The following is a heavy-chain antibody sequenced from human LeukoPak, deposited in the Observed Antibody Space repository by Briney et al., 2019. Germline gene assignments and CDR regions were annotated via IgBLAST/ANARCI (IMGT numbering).Heavy chain of an antibody. CDR2: INSDGSYT. V-gene: IGHV3-74*01. CDR3: ARICSTTDCLISA. D-gene: IGHD2-2*01. J-gene: IGHJ4*02. Sequence: GGSLRLSCAASGFTFSRYWMHWVRQAPGKGLVWVSRINSDGSYTSYADFVKGRFTISRDNAKNTVYLQMSSLRAEDTAVYYCARICSTTDCLISAWGQGTLVTVSS. CDR1: GFTFSRYW.